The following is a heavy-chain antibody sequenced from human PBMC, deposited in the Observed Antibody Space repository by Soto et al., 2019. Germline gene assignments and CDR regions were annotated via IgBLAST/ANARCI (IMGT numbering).Heavy chain of an antibody. CDR1: GFTFSSYA. CDR2: ISGTGIST. V-gene: IGHV3-23*01. J-gene: IGHJ4*02. Sequence: PGGSLRLSCAASGFTFSSYAMSWVRQAPGKGLEWVSAISGTGISTYYADYVKGRFTISRDNSKNTLYLQMNSLRAEDTAVYYCAKDLVLRYFDWLPQYFDYWGQGTLVTVSS. D-gene: IGHD3-9*01. CDR3: AKDLVLRYFDWLPQYFDY.